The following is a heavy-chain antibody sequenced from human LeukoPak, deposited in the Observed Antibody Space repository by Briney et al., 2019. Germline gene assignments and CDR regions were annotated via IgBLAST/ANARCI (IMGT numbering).Heavy chain of an antibody. V-gene: IGHV3-7*01. CDR3: VRSGSYFSK. CDR1: RLIFSSHW. D-gene: IGHD1-26*01. CDR2: INLDGNDK. J-gene: IGHJ4*02. Sequence: PGGSLRLSCAASRLIFSSHWMSWVRQAPGKGLEWLANINLDGNDKNYVDSVKGRFTISKDNAKNSPYPQTNSLRAEDTAMYYCVRSGSYFSKWGQGTLVTVSS.